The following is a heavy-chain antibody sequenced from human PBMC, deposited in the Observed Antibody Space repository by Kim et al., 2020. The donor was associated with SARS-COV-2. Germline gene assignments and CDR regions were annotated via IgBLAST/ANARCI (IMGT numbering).Heavy chain of an antibody. CDR1: GFIFSHYN. V-gene: IGHV3-48*02. CDR2: ISRSSGTI. Sequence: GGSLRLSCAASGFIFSHYNMNWVRQAPGKGLEWVSYISRSSGTIFYADSVKGRFTISRDTAKNSLYLQMNSLRDEDTAVYYCARAYYYPSSGASMDVWGQGNTVTVSS. CDR3: ARAYYYPSSGASMDV. J-gene: IGHJ6*02. D-gene: IGHD3-22*01.